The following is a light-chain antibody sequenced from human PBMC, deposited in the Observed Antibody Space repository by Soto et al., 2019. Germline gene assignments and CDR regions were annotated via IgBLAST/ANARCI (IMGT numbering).Light chain of an antibody. J-gene: IGKJ5*01. Sequence: DIQLTQSPSFLSTSVGDRVTITCRASQGISSYLAWYQQKPGEAPKLLIYAASTLQSGVPLRFSGSGSGTEFTLTISSLQPEDFATYYCQQLNSYPVPFGQGTLLAI. CDR3: QQLNSYPVP. V-gene: IGKV1-9*01. CDR1: QGISSY. CDR2: AAS.